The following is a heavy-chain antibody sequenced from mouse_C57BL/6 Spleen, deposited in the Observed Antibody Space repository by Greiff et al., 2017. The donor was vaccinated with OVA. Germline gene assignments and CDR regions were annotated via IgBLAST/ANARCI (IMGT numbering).Heavy chain of an antibody. D-gene: IGHD1-1*01. J-gene: IGHJ4*01. CDR2: FYPGDGDT. CDR3: ARDYGSLYAMDY. Sequence: VQLQQSGPELVKPGASVKISCKASGYAFSSSWMNWVKQRPGKGLEWIGRFYPGDGDTNYNGKFKGKATLTADKSSSTAYMQLSSLTSEDSAVYFCARDYGSLYAMDYWGQGTSVTVSS. V-gene: IGHV1-82*01. CDR1: GYAFSSSW.